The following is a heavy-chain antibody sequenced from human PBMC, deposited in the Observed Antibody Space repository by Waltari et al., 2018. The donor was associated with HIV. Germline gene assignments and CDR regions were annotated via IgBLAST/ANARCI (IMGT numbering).Heavy chain of an antibody. V-gene: IGHV3-48*03. CDR3: ATLFGELLYKVDY. CDR1: GFTFSSYE. Sequence: EVQLVESGGGLVQPGGSLRRSCAASGFTFSSYEMNWVRQAPGKGLEWVSYISSSGSTIYYADSVKGRFTISRDNAKNSLYLQMNSLRAEDTAVYYCATLFGELLYKVDYWGQGTLVTVSS. J-gene: IGHJ4*02. D-gene: IGHD3-10*02. CDR2: ISSSGSTI.